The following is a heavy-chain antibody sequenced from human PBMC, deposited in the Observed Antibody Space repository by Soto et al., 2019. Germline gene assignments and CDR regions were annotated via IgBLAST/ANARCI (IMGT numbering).Heavy chain of an antibody. CDR2: ISYDGSNK. CDR1: GFTFSSYG. Sequence: VQLVESGGGVVQPGRSLRLSCAASGFTFSSYGMHWVRQAPGKGLEWVAVISYDGSNKYYADSVKGRFTISRDNSKNTLYLQMNSLRAEDTAVYYCAKGSDDIVLMVYAQTPIRWGQGTLVTVSS. D-gene: IGHD2-8*01. CDR3: AKGSDDIVLMVYAQTPIR. V-gene: IGHV3-30*18. J-gene: IGHJ4*02.